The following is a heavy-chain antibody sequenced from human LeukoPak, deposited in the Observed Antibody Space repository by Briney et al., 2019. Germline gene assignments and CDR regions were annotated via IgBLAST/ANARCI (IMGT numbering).Heavy chain of an antibody. Sequence: ASVKVSCKASGYTFTSYAMNWVRQAPGQGLEWMGWINTNTGNPTYAQGFTGRFVFSLDTSVSTAYLQISSLKAEDTAVYYCAREGYSSGWQHRPHWFDPWGQGTLVIVSS. V-gene: IGHV7-4-1*02. J-gene: IGHJ5*02. CDR2: INTNTGNP. D-gene: IGHD6-19*01. CDR1: GYTFTSYA. CDR3: AREGYSSGWQHRPHWFDP.